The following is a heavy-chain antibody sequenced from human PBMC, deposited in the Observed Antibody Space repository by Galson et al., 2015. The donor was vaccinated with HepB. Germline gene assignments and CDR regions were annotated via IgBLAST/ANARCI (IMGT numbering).Heavy chain of an antibody. V-gene: IGHV3-23*01. CDR3: AKGGGRAYTDAFHI. D-gene: IGHD3-16*01. J-gene: IGHJ3*02. Sequence: SLRLSCAASGFTFSNYAMSWVRQAPGRGLQWVSTIISGGNTYYADSVKGRFTISRDNSKNTLSLQVNSLRAEDTAVYYCAKGGGRAYTDAFHIWGQGTMVTVSS. CDR1: GFTFSNYA. CDR2: IISGGNT.